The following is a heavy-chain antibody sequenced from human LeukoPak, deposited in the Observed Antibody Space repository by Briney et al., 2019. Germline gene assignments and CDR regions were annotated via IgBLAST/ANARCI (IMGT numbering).Heavy chain of an antibody. CDR3: AGGNSMGGDDAFDI. Sequence: SETLSLTCTVSGGSISSYYWSWIRQPAGKGLEWIGRIYTSGSTNYNPSLKSRVTMSVDTSKNQFSLKLSSVTAADTAVYYCAGGNSMGGDDAFDIWGQGTMVTVSS. D-gene: IGHD3-16*01. CDR2: IYTSGST. V-gene: IGHV4-4*07. CDR1: GGSISSYY. J-gene: IGHJ3*02.